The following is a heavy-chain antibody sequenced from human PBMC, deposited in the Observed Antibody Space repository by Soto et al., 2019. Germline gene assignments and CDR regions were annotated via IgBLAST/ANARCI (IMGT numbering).Heavy chain of an antibody. CDR3: ARVYDYVWGSYRPSYYFDY. Sequence: GESLKISCKGSGYSFTSYWIGWVRQMPGKGLEWMGIIYPGDSDTRYSPSFQGQVTISADKSISTAYLQWSSLKASDTAMYYCARVYDYVWGSYRPSYYFDYWGQGTLVTVSS. CDR2: IYPGDSDT. V-gene: IGHV5-51*01. CDR1: GYSFTSYW. J-gene: IGHJ4*02. D-gene: IGHD3-16*02.